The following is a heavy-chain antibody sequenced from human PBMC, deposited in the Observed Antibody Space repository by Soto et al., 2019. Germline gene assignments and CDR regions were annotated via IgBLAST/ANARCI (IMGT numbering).Heavy chain of an antibody. Sequence: PGGSLRLSCAASGFTFSSYAMSWVRQAPGKGLEWVSAISGSGGSTYYADSVKGRFTISRDNSKNTLYLQMNSLRAEDTAVYYCAKDLVASEWLVKGHPNDYWGQGTLVTVSS. D-gene: IGHD6-19*01. CDR1: GFTFSSYA. CDR3: AKDLVASEWLVKGHPNDY. V-gene: IGHV3-23*01. CDR2: ISGSGGST. J-gene: IGHJ4*02.